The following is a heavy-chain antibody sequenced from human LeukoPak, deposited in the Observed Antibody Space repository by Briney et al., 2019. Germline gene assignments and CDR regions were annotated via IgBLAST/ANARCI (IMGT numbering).Heavy chain of an antibody. D-gene: IGHD3-10*01. CDR2: ISGSGSNT. Sequence: GGSLRLSCAASGFTFSSYWMNWVRQAPGKGLEWVSAISGSGSNTYYADSVKGRFTISRDNSKNTVYLQMNSLRAEDTAVYYCAKNRPAVRGDDRPWGQGSLVTVSS. V-gene: IGHV3-23*01. J-gene: IGHJ4*02. CDR1: GFTFSSYW. CDR3: AKNRPAVRGDDRP.